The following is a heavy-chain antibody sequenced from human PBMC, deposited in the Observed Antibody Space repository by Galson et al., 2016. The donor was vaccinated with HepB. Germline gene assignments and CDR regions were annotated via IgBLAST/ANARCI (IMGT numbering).Heavy chain of an antibody. D-gene: IGHD3-10*01. CDR2: IDPSASHT. CDR1: ASSFTNYW. J-gene: IGHJ4*02. CDR3: VTCVAYGYYFDY. V-gene: IGHV5-10-1*01. Sequence: QSGAEVKKPGESLRISCKSSASSFTNYWITWVRQLPGTGLEWMGNIDPSASHTNYSPSFQGHVTIAVVKSISTAYLQWSSLKASDTAMYYCVTCVAYGYYFDYWGQGTLVTVSS.